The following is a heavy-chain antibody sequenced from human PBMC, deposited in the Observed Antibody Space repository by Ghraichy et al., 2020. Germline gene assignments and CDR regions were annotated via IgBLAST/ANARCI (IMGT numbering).Heavy chain of an antibody. Sequence: SGPTLVKPTQTLTLTCTFSGFSLSTSGVGVGWIRQPPGKALEWLALIYWDDDKRYSPSLKSRLTITKDTSKNQVVLTMTNMDPVDTATYYCAAQLRVTTGSVYWGQGTLVTVSS. J-gene: IGHJ4*02. D-gene: IGHD4-11*01. V-gene: IGHV2-5*02. CDR1: GFSLSTSGVG. CDR2: IYWDDDK. CDR3: AAQLRVTTGSVY.